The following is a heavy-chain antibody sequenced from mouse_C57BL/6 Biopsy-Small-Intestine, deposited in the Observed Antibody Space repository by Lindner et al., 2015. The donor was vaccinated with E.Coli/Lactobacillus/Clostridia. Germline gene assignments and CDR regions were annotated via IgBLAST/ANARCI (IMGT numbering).Heavy chain of an antibody. Sequence: VQLQESGGGLVKPGGSLKLSCAASGFTFSDYGMLWVRQAPAKGLEWAAYISSGSSTIYYADTLKGRFTISRDNAKNTLFLQMTSLRSEDTAMYYCTRRSLDGYFFDYWGQGTTLTVSS. CDR1: GFTFSDYG. CDR3: TRRSLDGYFFDY. D-gene: IGHD2-3*01. J-gene: IGHJ2*01. V-gene: IGHV5-17*01. CDR2: ISSGSSTI.